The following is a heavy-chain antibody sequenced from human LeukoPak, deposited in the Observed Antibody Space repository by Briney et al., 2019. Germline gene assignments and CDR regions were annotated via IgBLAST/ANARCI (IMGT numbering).Heavy chain of an antibody. Sequence: SETLSLTCTVSGGSVTDYYWSWIRQSPGKGLEWIGYIYYTGTSYNPSLKSRVTISADTSKNQFSLKLISVTAADTAVYYCARRITGYPSPFDYWGQGTLVTVSS. CDR1: GGSVTDYY. V-gene: IGHV4-59*02. CDR2: IYYTGT. J-gene: IGHJ4*02. CDR3: ARRITGYPSPFDY. D-gene: IGHD2-2*01.